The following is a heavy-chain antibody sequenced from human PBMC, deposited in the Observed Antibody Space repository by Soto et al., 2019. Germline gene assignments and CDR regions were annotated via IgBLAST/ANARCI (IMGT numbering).Heavy chain of an antibody. J-gene: IGHJ4*02. V-gene: IGHV5-10-1*01. CDR2: IDPSDSYT. CDR3: TRHTGYDSSLDY. Sequence: GESLKISCQGSGYTFTSHWTSWVRQMPGKGLEWMGRIDPSDSYTDYSPTVQGHVTMSADKSINTAYLQWSSLQASDTAVYYCTRHTGYDSSLDYWGQGTLVTVSS. D-gene: IGHD5-12*01. CDR1: GYTFTSHW.